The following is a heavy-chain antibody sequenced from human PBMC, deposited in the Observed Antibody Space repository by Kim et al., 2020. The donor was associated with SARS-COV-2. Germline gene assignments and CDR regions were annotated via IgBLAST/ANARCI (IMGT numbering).Heavy chain of an antibody. D-gene: IGHD3-3*01. CDR1: GGSVSSGSYY. V-gene: IGHV4-61*01. Sequence: SETLSLTCTVSGGSVSSGSYYWSWIRQPPGKGLEWIGYIYYSGSTNYNPSLKSRVTISVDTSKNQFSLKLSSVTAADTAVYYCASSFTIFGVVTLFDYWGQGTLVTVSS. J-gene: IGHJ4*02. CDR2: IYYSGST. CDR3: ASSFTIFGVVTLFDY.